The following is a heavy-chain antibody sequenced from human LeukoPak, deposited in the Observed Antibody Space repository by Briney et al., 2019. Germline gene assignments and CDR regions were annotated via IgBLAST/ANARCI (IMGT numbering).Heavy chain of an antibody. CDR1: GFTFSSYW. CDR3: AKDQGSSWPGY. D-gene: IGHD6-13*01. Sequence: GGSLRLSCAASGFTFSSYWLHWVRQAPGKGLVWVSRINTDGSSTTYADSVKGRFTVSRDNAKNTLYLQMNSLRAEDTAVYYCAKDQGSSWPGYWGRGTLVTVSS. CDR2: INTDGSST. V-gene: IGHV3-74*01. J-gene: IGHJ4*02.